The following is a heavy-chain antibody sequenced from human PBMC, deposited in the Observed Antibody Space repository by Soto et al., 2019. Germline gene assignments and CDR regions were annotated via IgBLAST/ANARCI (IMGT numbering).Heavy chain of an antibody. CDR3: ARSIRGPRRFNGMGV. D-gene: IGHD1-20*01. J-gene: IGHJ6*02. Sequence: SGPTLVNPTETLTLTCTFSGFSLTSPGMCVSWIRQPPGKALEWLALIERDDDDKYYSTSLKTRLTISKDTRKNQMVLTMANMDPADTGTYYCARSIRGPRRFNGMGVWRQGPTVTVPS. V-gene: IGHV2-70*13. CDR1: GFSLTSPGMC. CDR2: IERDDDDK.